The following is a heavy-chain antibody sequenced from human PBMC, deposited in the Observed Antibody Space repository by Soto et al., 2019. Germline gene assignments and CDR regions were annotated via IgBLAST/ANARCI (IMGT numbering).Heavy chain of an antibody. J-gene: IGHJ6*02. Sequence: QVQLVQSGAEVKKPGASVKVSCKASGYTFTSYDISWVRQATGHGLEWMGWMNPNSGNTGYAQKFQGRVTMTRNTSISTVYMELSSLRSEDTAAYYCAREVVSRGMDVWGQGTTVTVSS. V-gene: IGHV1-8*01. D-gene: IGHD3-22*01. CDR1: GYTFTSYD. CDR2: MNPNSGNT. CDR3: AREVVSRGMDV.